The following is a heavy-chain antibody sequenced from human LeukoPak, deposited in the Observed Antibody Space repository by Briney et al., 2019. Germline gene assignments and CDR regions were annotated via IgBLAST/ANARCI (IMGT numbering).Heavy chain of an antibody. D-gene: IGHD2-2*02. CDR2: IIPIFGTA. J-gene: IGHJ3*02. Sequence: PPASVKVSCKASGGTLSSYAISWVRQAPGQGLEWMGGIIPIFGTANYAQKFQGRVTITTDESTSTAYMELSSLRSEDTAVYYCAREPRNTYCSSTSCYRDAFDIWGQGTMVTVSS. CDR1: GGTLSSYA. CDR3: AREPRNTYCSSTSCYRDAFDI. V-gene: IGHV1-69*05.